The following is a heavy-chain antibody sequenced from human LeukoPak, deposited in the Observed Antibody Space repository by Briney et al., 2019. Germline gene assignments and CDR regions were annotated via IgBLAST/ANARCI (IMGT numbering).Heavy chain of an antibody. Sequence: GGSLRLSCAASGFTFSSYGMHWVRQAPGEGLEWVAVISYDGSNKYYADSVKGRFTISRDNSKNTLYLQMNSLRAEDTAVYYCAKDGRGGYSYGLYYYYYYMDVWGKGTTVTVSS. J-gene: IGHJ6*03. CDR2: ISYDGSNK. CDR3: AKDGRGGYSYGLYYYYYYMDV. CDR1: GFTFSSYG. D-gene: IGHD5-18*01. V-gene: IGHV3-30*18.